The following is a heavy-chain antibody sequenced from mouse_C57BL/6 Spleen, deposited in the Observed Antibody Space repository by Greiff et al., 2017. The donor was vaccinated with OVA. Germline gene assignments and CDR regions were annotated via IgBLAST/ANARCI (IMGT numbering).Heavy chain of an antibody. V-gene: IGHV5-6*02. D-gene: IGHD2-3*01. CDR3: ARQNDGRYFDV. CDR1: GFTFSSSG. J-gene: IGHJ1*03. Sequence: EVKLVESGGDLVKPGGSLKLSCAASGFTFSSSGMSWVRQTPDKRLEWVATISSGGSYTYYPDSVKGRFTISRDNAKNTLYLQMSSLKSEDTAMDYCARQNDGRYFDVWGTGTTVTVSS. CDR2: ISSGGSYT.